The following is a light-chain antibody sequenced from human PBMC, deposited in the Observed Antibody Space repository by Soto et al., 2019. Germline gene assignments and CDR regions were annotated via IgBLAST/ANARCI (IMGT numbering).Light chain of an antibody. Sequence: DIQMTQSPSSVSASVGDRVTITCRASQGINNYLAWYQQKPGKAAKLLIYAASSLQSGVPSRFSGSGSGTDFTLTISSLQPEDFATYYCQQADISPLTFGGGTEVEIK. J-gene: IGKJ4*01. V-gene: IGKV1-12*01. CDR3: QQADISPLT. CDR1: QGINNY. CDR2: AAS.